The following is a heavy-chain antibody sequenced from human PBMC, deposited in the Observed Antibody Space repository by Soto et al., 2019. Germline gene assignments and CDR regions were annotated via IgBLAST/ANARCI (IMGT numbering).Heavy chain of an antibody. D-gene: IGHD3-3*01. CDR3: ARFGSGSYYYGMDV. CDR2: IGIGSSTK. Sequence: GGALRVSCAASGFTFRKYGMNWVRQAPGKGLEWVSYIGIGSSTKYYADSVKGRFTISRGNAKNSLYLQMNSLRAEDTAVYYCARFGSGSYYYGMDVWGQGTTVTVSS. CDR1: GFTFRKYG. J-gene: IGHJ6*02. V-gene: IGHV3-48*01.